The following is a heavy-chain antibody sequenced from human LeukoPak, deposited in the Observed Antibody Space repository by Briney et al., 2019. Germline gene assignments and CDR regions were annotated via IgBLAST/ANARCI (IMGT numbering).Heavy chain of an antibody. J-gene: IGHJ6*02. D-gene: IGHD2-15*01. V-gene: IGHV4-4*02. CDR1: GGSISSSNW. CDR3: ARRVVAATPLGYYYYGMDV. Sequence: SETLSLTCAVSGGSISSSNWWSWVRQPPGKGLEWIGEIYHSGSTNYNPSLKSRVTISVDKSKNQFSLKLSSVTAADTAVYYCARRVVAATPLGYYYYGMDVWGQGTTVTVSS. CDR2: IYHSGST.